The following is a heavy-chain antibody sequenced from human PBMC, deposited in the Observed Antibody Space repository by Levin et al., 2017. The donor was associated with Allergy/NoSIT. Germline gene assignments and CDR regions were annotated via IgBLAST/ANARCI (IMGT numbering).Heavy chain of an antibody. CDR3: AREGMDYGSGYYYKMADY. CDR1: GYTFTGYL. J-gene: IGHJ4*02. CDR2: INPNSGVT. D-gene: IGHD3-10*01. V-gene: IGHV1-2*02. Sequence: GESLKISCKTSGYTFTGYLIHWVRQAPGQGLEWMGWINPNSGVTLDAQKFQGRVALTSDTAISTVYMEMSSLTSDDTAVYYCAREGMDYGSGYYYKMADYWGQGTLVTVSS.